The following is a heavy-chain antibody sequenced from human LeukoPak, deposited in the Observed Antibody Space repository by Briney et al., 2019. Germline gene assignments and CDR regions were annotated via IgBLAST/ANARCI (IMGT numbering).Heavy chain of an antibody. CDR3: ARIDYYDSSNYPDY. CDR2: INPSSGAT. Sequence: GASVKVSCKASGYTFTSYGITWVRQAPGQGLEWMGRINPSSGATTYAQKFQGRVTMTRDTSISTAYMDLSRLRSDDTALYYCARIDYYDSSNYPDYWGQGTLVTVSS. CDR1: GYTFTSYG. V-gene: IGHV1-2*06. J-gene: IGHJ4*02. D-gene: IGHD3-22*01.